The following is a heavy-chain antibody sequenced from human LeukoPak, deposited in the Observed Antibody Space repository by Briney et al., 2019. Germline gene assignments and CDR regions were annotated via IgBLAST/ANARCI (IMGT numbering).Heavy chain of an antibody. CDR2: IYYSGST. J-gene: IGHJ6*03. V-gene: IGHV4-59*12. CDR3: ARVQGYYYYYYMDV. Sequence: PSETLSLTCTVSGGSISSYYWSWIRQPPGKGLEWIGYIYYSGSTNYNPSFKSRVTISVDTSKHQFSLKLSSVTAADTAVYYCARVQGYYYYYYMDVWGKGTTVTVSS. CDR1: GGSISSYY.